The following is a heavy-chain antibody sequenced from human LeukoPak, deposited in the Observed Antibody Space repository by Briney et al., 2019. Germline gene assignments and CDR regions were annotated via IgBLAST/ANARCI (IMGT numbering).Heavy chain of an antibody. D-gene: IGHD2-15*01. V-gene: IGHV3-21*04. CDR2: ISSSSSYI. CDR3: ARVYCSGASCSPVHYMDV. J-gene: IGHJ6*03. Sequence: GGSLRLSCAASGFTFSSYSMNWVRQAPGKGLEWVSSISSSSSYIYYADSVKGRFTISRDNSKNALYLQMNSLRAEDTAVYYCARVYCSGASCSPVHYMDVWGKGTTVTVSS. CDR1: GFTFSSYS.